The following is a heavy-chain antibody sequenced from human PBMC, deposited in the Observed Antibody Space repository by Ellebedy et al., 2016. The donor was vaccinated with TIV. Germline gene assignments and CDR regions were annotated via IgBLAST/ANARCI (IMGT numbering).Heavy chain of an antibody. CDR1: GGSVSSGSYY. V-gene: IGHV4-61*01. J-gene: IGHJ3*02. Sequence: SETLSLXXTVSGGSVSSGSYYWSWIRQPPEKGLEWIGYIYYSGSTNYNPSLKSRVTISVDTSKNQFSLKLSSVTAADTAVYYCARVRFLEWFERAFDIWGQGTMVTVSS. D-gene: IGHD3-3*01. CDR2: IYYSGST. CDR3: ARVRFLEWFERAFDI.